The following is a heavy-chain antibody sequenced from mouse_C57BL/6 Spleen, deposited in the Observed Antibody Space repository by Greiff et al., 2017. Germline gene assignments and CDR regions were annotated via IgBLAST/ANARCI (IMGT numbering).Heavy chain of an antibody. V-gene: IGHV1-81*01. J-gene: IGHJ3*01. D-gene: IGHD2-4*01. Sequence: QVQLQQSGAELARPGASVKLSCKASGYTFTSYGISWVKQRTGQGLEWIGEIYPRSGNTYYNEKFKGKATLTADKSSSTAYMELRSLTSEDSAVYFCARSDDYDAGWFAYWGQGTLVTVSA. CDR1: GYTFTSYG. CDR2: IYPRSGNT. CDR3: ARSDDYDAGWFAY.